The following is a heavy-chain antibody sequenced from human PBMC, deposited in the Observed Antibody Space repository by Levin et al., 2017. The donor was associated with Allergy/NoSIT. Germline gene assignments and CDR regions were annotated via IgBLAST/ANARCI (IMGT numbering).Heavy chain of an antibody. D-gene: IGHD2-2*01. CDR1: GFTFSSYW. CDR2: IKQDGSEK. J-gene: IGHJ6*02. Sequence: SGGSLRLSCAASGFTFSSYWMSWVRQAPGKGLEWVANIKQDGSEKYYVDSVKGRFTISRDNAKNSLYLQMNSLRAEDTAVYYCARDTPDIVVVPAAIYYYYGMDVWGQGTTVTVSS. CDR3: ARDTPDIVVVPAAIYYYYGMDV. V-gene: IGHV3-7*01.